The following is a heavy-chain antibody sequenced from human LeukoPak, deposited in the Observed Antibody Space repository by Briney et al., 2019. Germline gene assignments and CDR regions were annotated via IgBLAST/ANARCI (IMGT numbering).Heavy chain of an antibody. D-gene: IGHD3-10*01. V-gene: IGHV3-30*02. CDR1: GFTFSSYG. CDR2: IRYDGSNK. CDR3: AKDYITMVRGPDY. J-gene: IGHJ4*02. Sequence: PGGSLRLSCAASGFTFSSYGMHWVCQAPGKGLEWVAFIRYDGSNKYYADSVKGRFTISRDNSKNTLYLQMNSLRAEDTAVYYCAKDYITMVRGPDYWGQGTLVTVSS.